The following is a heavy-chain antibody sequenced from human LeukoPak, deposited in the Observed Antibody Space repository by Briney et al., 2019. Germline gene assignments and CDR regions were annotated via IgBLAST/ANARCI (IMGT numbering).Heavy chain of an antibody. Sequence: GGSLRLSCAASGFTFGSYSMNWVRQAPGKGLEWVSSISSSSSYIYYADSVKGRFTISRDNAKNSLYLQMNSLRAEDTAVYYCARGKGSSGSGYWGQGTLVTVSS. J-gene: IGHJ4*02. CDR3: ARGKGSSGSGY. V-gene: IGHV3-21*01. D-gene: IGHD6-19*01. CDR2: ISSSSSYI. CDR1: GFTFGSYS.